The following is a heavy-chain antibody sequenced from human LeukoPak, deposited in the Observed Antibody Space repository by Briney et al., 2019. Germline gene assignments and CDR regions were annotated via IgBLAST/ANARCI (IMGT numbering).Heavy chain of an antibody. D-gene: IGHD3-9*01. CDR3: ARVRYYDILTGYQSVWFDP. V-gene: IGHV1-69*13. J-gene: IGHJ5*02. Sequence: SVKVSCKASGGTFSSYAISWVRQAPGQGLEWMGGIIPIFGTANYAQKFQSRVTITADESTSTAYMELSSLRSEDTAVYYCARVRYYDILTGYQSVWFDPWGQGTLVTVSS. CDR2: IIPIFGTA. CDR1: GGTFSSYA.